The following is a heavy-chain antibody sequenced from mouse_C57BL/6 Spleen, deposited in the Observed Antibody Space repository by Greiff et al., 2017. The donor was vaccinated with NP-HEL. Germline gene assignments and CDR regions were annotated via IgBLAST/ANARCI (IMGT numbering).Heavy chain of an antibody. CDR1: GYTFTSYW. D-gene: IGHD2-4*01. CDR2: INPSNGGT. CDR3: ARGKGYDYDVDPPWFAY. J-gene: IGHJ3*01. V-gene: IGHV1-53*01. Sequence: QVQLQQPGTELVKPGASVKLSCKASGYTFTSYWMHWVKQRPGQGLEWIGNINPSNGGTNYNEKFKSKATLTVDKSSSTAYMQLSSLTSEDSAVYYCARGKGYDYDVDPPWFAYWGQGTLVTVSA.